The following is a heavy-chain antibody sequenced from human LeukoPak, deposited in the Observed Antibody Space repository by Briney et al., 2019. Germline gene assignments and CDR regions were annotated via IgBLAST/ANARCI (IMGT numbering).Heavy chain of an antibody. CDR3: ASDVGTSGWYTFDY. D-gene: IGHD6-19*01. CDR1: GDSVSSNNGA. V-gene: IGHV6-1*01. Sequence: SQTLSLTCGISGDSVSSNNGAWNGIRQSPSRGLEWLGRTYYRSKWYNDYAGSMKGRITISPDTSKNQFSLQLNSVTPEDTAVYYCASDVGTSGWYTFDYWGQGTLVTVSS. J-gene: IGHJ4*02. CDR2: TYYRSKWYN.